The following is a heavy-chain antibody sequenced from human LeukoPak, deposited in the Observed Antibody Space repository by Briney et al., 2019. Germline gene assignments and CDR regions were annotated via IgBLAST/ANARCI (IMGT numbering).Heavy chain of an antibody. D-gene: IGHD2-2*02. CDR3: ARGLNIVVVPAAIVYFDY. J-gene: IGHJ4*02. V-gene: IGHV4-34*01. Sequence: SETLSLTCAVYGGSFSGYYWSWIRQPPGKGLEWIGEINHSGSTNYNPSLKSRVTISVDTSKNQFSLKLSSVTAADTAVYYCARGLNIVVVPAAIVYFDYWGQGTLDTVSS. CDR1: GGSFSGYY. CDR2: INHSGST.